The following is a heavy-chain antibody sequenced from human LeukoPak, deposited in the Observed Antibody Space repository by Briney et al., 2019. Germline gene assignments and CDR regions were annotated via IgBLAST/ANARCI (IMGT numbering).Heavy chain of an antibody. Sequence: EASVKVSCKASGYTFTGYYVHWVRQAPGQGLEWMGRISPNSGDTNYAQKLQGRVTMTTDTSTSTAYMELRSLRSDDTAVYCCARVRDSSGYYNYWGQGTLVTVSS. CDR2: ISPNSGDT. D-gene: IGHD3-22*01. V-gene: IGHV1-18*04. CDR1: GYTFTGYY. J-gene: IGHJ4*02. CDR3: ARVRDSSGYYNY.